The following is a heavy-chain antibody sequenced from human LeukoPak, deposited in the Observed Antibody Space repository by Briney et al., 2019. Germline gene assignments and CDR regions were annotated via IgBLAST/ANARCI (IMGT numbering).Heavy chain of an antibody. CDR3: ARYYYDSSGYYRRLDY. V-gene: IGHV4-34*01. CDR2: INHSGST. D-gene: IGHD3-22*01. CDR1: GGSFSGYY. J-gene: IGHJ4*02. Sequence: SETLSLTCAVYGGSFSGYYWSWIRQPPGKGLEWIGEINHSGSTNYNPSLKSRVTISVDTSKNQFSLKLSSVTAADTAVYYCARYYYDSSGYYRRLDYWGQGTLVTVSS.